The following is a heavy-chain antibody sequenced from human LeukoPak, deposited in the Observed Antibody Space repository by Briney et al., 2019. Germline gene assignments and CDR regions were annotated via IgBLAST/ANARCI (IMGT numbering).Heavy chain of an antibody. CDR2: IYYSGST. V-gene: IGHV4-39*01. J-gene: IGHJ4*02. Sequence: SETLSLTCTVSGGSISSSSYYWGWIRQPPGKGLEWIGSIYYSGSTYYNPPLKSRVTISVDTSKNQFSLKLSSVTAADTAVYYCARHEWVTTGKYYFDYWGQGTLVTVSS. D-gene: IGHD4-11*01. CDR3: ARHEWVTTGKYYFDY. CDR1: GGSISSSSYY.